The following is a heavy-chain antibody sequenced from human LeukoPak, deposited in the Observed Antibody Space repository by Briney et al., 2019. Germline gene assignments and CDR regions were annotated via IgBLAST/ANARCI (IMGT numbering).Heavy chain of an antibody. CDR2: IYTSGST. J-gene: IGHJ6*03. Sequence: SETLSLTCTVSGGSVSSGNYYWTWIRQPAGKGLEWIGRIYTSGSTNYNPSLKSRVTMSVDTSKNQFPLKLSSVTAADTAVYYCARDRFIEASCYRGLRCDYYYYMDVWGKGTTVTVSS. CDR1: GGSVSSGNYY. CDR3: ARDRFIEASCYRGLRCDYYYYMDV. V-gene: IGHV4-61*02. D-gene: IGHD2-2*02.